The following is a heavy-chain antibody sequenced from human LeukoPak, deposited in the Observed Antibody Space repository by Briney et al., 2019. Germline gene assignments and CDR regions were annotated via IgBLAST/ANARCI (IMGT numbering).Heavy chain of an antibody. CDR3: AKDQMWGLTAGAKFDAFDI. V-gene: IGHV3-30*02. CDR1: GFTFSSYG. J-gene: IGHJ3*02. Sequence: GGSLRLSCAASGFTFSSYGMHWVRQAPGKGLEWVAFIRYDGSNKYYADSLKGRFTISRDNSKNTLYLQMNSLRAEDTSVYYCAKDQMWGLTAGAKFDAFDIWGQGTMVTVSS. CDR2: IRYDGSNK. D-gene: IGHD1-26*01.